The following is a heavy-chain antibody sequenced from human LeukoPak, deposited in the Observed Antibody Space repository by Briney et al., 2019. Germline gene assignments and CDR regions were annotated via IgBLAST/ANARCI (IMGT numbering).Heavy chain of an antibody. CDR3: AKDGEWGQFDN. J-gene: IGHJ4*02. Sequence: GGSLRLSCVASGFIFSHHGMNWVRQAPGEGLEWVSGLTSRSTAYYADAVKGRFTISRDNSKNTVYLQMNSLRAEDTAVYYCAKDGEWGQFDNWGQGTLVTVSS. CDR1: GFIFSHHG. CDR2: LTSRSTA. V-gene: IGHV3-23*01. D-gene: IGHD3-10*01.